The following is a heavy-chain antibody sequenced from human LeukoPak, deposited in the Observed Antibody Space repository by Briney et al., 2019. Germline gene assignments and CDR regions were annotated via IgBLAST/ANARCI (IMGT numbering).Heavy chain of an antibody. V-gene: IGHV3-48*02. D-gene: IGHD3-22*01. Sequence: GGSLRLSCAASGFTFRSYSMHWVRQAPGKGLEWVSYISSTSSTIYYADSVKGRFTISRDNAKNSLYLQMNSLEDEDTAVYYCARAAPYYYDSSGYSAFDSWGQGTMVTVSA. CDR3: ARAAPYYYDSSGYSAFDS. J-gene: IGHJ3*02. CDR2: ISSTSSTI. CDR1: GFTFRSYS.